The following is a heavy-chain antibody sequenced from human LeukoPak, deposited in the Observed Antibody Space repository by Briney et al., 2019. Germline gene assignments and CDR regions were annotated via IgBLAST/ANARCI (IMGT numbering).Heavy chain of an antibody. D-gene: IGHD3-22*01. Sequence: ASVKVSCKASGYTFTSYGISWVRQAPGQGLEWMGWISAYNGNTNYVQKLQGRVTRTTDTSTSTAYMELRSQRSDDTAVYYCARGSSDYYDSSLFDYWGQGTLVTVSS. J-gene: IGHJ4*02. V-gene: IGHV1-18*01. CDR1: GYTFTSYG. CDR3: ARGSSDYYDSSLFDY. CDR2: ISAYNGNT.